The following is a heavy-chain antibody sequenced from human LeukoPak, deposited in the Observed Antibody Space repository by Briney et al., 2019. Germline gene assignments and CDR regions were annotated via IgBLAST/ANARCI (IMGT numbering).Heavy chain of an antibody. CDR2: ISSSGSTM. Sequence: PGGSLRLSCAASGFIFSDYYMSWIRQAPGKGLEWVSYISSSGSTMYYTDSVKGRFTISRDNAKDSLYLQMNSLRAEDTAVYYCAREFDIGSYLAYFDYGGQGTLVTVSS. CDR3: AREFDIGSYLAYFDY. J-gene: IGHJ4*02. V-gene: IGHV3-11*04. D-gene: IGHD3-10*01. CDR1: GFIFSDYY.